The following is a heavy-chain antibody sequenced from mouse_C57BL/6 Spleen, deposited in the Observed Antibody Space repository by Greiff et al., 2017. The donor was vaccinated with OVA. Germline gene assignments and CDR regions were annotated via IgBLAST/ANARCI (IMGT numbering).Heavy chain of an antibody. J-gene: IGHJ4*01. CDR1: GYAFSSYW. D-gene: IGHD6-1*01. V-gene: IGHV1-80*01. CDR3: ARGGATGAMDY. CDR2: IYPGDGDT. Sequence: VQLQQSGAELVKPGASVKISCKASGYAFSSYWMNWVTQRPGKGLEWIGQIYPGDGDTNYNGKFKGKATLTADKSSSTAYLQLSSLTSEASAVYFCARGGATGAMDYWGQGTSVTVSS.